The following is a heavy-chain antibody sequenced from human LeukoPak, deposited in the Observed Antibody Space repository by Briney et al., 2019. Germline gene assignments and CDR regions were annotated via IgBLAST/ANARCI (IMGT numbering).Heavy chain of an antibody. D-gene: IGHD5-18*01. CDR2: IRTKANSYAT. CDR3: TSRGYSYGSPSYYFDY. Sequence: GGSLRLSCAASGFTFSGSAMHWVRQASGKGLEWFGRIRTKANSYATAYAASVKGRFTISRDDSKNTAYLQMNSLKTEDTAVYYCTSRGYSYGSPSYYFDYWGQGTLVTVSS. V-gene: IGHV3-73*01. J-gene: IGHJ4*02. CDR1: GFTFSGSA.